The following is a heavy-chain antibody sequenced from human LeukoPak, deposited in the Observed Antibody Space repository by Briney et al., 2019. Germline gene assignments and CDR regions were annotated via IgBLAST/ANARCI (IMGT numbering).Heavy chain of an antibody. CDR3: ARARHVVGGGFDY. CDR1: GFTFSSYS. CDR2: ISSSSSYI. D-gene: IGHD3-10*01. V-gene: IGHV3-21*01. Sequence: GGSLRLSCAASGFTFSSYSMNWVRQAPGKGLGWVSSISSSSSYIYYADSVKGRFTISRDNAKNSLYLQMNSLRAEDTAVYYCARARHVVGGGFDYWGQGTLVTVSS. J-gene: IGHJ4*02.